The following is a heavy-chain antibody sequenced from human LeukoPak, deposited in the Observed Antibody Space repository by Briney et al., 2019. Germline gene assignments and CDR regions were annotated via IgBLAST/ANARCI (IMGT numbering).Heavy chain of an antibody. Sequence: RASETLSLTCTVSGGSISSGSYYWSWIRQPAGEGLEWIGRIYTSGSTNYNPSLKSRVTISVDTSKNQFSLKLSSVTAADTAVYYCARDWIAAAEGRFDPWGQGTLVTVSS. CDR2: IYTSGST. V-gene: IGHV4-61*02. CDR1: GGSISSGSYY. J-gene: IGHJ5*02. CDR3: ARDWIAAAEGRFDP. D-gene: IGHD6-13*01.